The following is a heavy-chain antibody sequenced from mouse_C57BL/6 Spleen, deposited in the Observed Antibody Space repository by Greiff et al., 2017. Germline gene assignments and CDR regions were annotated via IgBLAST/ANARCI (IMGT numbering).Heavy chain of an antibody. V-gene: IGHV1-39*01. CDR1: GYSFTDYN. J-gene: IGHJ3*01. Sequence: EVKLQESGPELVKPGASVKISCKASGYSFTDYNMNWVKQSNGKSLEWIGVINPNYGTTSYNQKFKGKATLTVDQSSSTAYMQLNSLTSEDSAVYYCARWVYYDYDGFAYWSQGTLVIVSA. D-gene: IGHD2-4*01. CDR3: ARWVYYDYDGFAY. CDR2: INPNYGTT.